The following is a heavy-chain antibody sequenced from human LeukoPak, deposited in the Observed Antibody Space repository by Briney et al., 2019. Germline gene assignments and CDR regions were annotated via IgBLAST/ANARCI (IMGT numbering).Heavy chain of an antibody. CDR2: INCQGET. D-gene: IGHD6-19*01. V-gene: IGHV4-38-2*02. CDR3: ATFWGGIGWQH. J-gene: IGHJ1*01. Sequence: AETLSLTCTVSQYSITDGYYWAWLRQPPGKGLEWVSSINCQGETHYNPSLERRLSVTRDTSKNQYFVNLKSVTAGDTATYYCATFWGGIGWQHWGQGSLVSVYS. CDR1: QYSITDGYY.